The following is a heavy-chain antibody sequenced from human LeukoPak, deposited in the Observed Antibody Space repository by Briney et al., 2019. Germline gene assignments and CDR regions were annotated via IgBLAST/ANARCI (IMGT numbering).Heavy chain of an antibody. Sequence: SETLSLTCKVSGDSISSYFWGWIRQPAGKGLEWIGRIYSSGNIDYNPSFKSRVAMSVDTSKNQISLKLTSVTAADTAVYYCPRSGGSGWLDPWGQGSLVTVSS. CDR1: GDSISSYF. V-gene: IGHV4-4*07. D-gene: IGHD3-16*01. J-gene: IGHJ5*02. CDR2: IYSSGNI. CDR3: PRSGGSGWLDP.